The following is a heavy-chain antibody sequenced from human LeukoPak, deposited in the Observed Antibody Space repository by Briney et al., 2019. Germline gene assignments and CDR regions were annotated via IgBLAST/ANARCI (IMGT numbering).Heavy chain of an antibody. J-gene: IGHJ6*03. Sequence: GGSLRLSCAASGFSFSTYAMSWVRQAPWKGLEWVSTISAIGGSTYYADSVKGRFTISRDNSKSTLFLQMNSLGAEDTAVYYCAKPRDFYYYMDVWGKGTTVIVSS. CDR3: AKPRDFYYYMDV. CDR1: GFSFSTYA. V-gene: IGHV3-23*01. CDR2: ISAIGGST.